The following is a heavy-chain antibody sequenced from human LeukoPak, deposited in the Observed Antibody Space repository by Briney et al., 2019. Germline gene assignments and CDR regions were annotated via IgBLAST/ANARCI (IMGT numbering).Heavy chain of an antibody. Sequence: ASVKVSCKASGGTFSSYAISWVRQAPGQGLEWMGGIIPIFGTANYAQKFQGRVTMTRNTSISTAYMELSSLRSEDTAVYYCARGGYDILTGYYIWGQGTLVTVSS. D-gene: IGHD3-9*01. J-gene: IGHJ4*02. CDR1: GGTFSSYA. CDR2: IIPIFGTA. V-gene: IGHV1-69*05. CDR3: ARGGYDILTGYYI.